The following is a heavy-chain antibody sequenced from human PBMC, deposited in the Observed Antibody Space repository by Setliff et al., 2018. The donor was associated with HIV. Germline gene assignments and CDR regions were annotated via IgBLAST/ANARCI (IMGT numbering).Heavy chain of an antibody. CDR2: INHSGIT. CDR3: ARKVGGDFDY. Sequence: SETLSLTCVVYGGSFTNFYWSWIRQPPGKGLECIGEINHSGITNYNPSLKSRVTISVDTSKNQFSLKLSSVTAADTAVYFCARKVGGDFDYWGQGTLVTVTS. CDR1: GGSFTNFY. J-gene: IGHJ4*02. V-gene: IGHV4-34*01. D-gene: IGHD2-2*01.